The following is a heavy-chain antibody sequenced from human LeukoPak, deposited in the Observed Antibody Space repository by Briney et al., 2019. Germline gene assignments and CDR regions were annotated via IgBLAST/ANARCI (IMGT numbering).Heavy chain of an antibody. CDR1: GYTFTSYG. Sequence: GASVKVSCKASGYTFTSYGISWVRQAPGQGLEWMGWISAYNGNTNYAQKLQGRVTMTTDTSTSTAYMELRSLRSDDTAVYYCARDPSLAKYCSGGSCYVVWGQGTLVTVSS. V-gene: IGHV1-18*01. CDR3: ARDPSLAKYCSGGSCYVV. D-gene: IGHD2-15*01. J-gene: IGHJ4*02. CDR2: ISAYNGNT.